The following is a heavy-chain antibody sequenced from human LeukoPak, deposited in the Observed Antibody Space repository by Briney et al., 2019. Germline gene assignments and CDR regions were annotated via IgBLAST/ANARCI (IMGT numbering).Heavy chain of an antibody. J-gene: IGHJ4*02. D-gene: IGHD6-13*01. V-gene: IGHV1-18*01. CDR3: ARGGSRSSWTTSFDY. Sequence: ASVKVSCKASGYTFTSYGISWVREAPGQGLEWMGWISAYNGNTNYAQKLQGRVTMTTDTSTSTAYMELRSLRSDDTAVYYCARGGSRSSWTTSFDYWGQGTLVTVSS. CDR2: ISAYNGNT. CDR1: GYTFTSYG.